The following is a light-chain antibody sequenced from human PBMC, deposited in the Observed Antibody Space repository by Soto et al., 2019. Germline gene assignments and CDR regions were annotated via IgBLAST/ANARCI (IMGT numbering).Light chain of an antibody. Sequence: DIQMTQSPSSLSASVGDRVTITCRASQTVSRSLNWYQQISGRAPVLLIYGASSLQSGVTSRFSGSGSVTDFNLNISSLQPEDFANYYCQQRYHTPQTFGQGTKVEI. CDR3: QQRYHTPQT. CDR2: GAS. V-gene: IGKV1-39*01. CDR1: QTVSRS. J-gene: IGKJ1*01.